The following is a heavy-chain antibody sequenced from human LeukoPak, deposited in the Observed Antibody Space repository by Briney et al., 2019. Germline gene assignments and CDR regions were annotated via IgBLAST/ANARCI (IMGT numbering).Heavy chain of an antibody. CDR1: GFSFSNYV. CDR2: ISVSGDGT. Sequence: GGSLRLSCAASGFSFSNYVMSWVRQAPERGLEWVSGISVSGDGTYYADSVKGRFTISRDNSKNTLYLEMNSLRAEDTAVYYCASNDYGDYLFDYWGQGTLVTVSS. CDR3: ASNDYGDYLFDY. D-gene: IGHD4-17*01. J-gene: IGHJ4*02. V-gene: IGHV3-23*01.